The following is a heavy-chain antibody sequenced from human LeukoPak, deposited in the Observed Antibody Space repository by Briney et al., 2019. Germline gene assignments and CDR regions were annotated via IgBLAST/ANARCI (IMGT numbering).Heavy chain of an antibody. Sequence: PGGSLRLSCAASGFTFSSYAMSWVRQAPGKGLEWVSAISGSGGSTYYADSVKGRFTISRDNSKNTLYLQMSSLRVEDTAVYYCARDPPGIAASVSGGWGQGTLVTVSS. D-gene: IGHD6-13*01. J-gene: IGHJ1*01. CDR2: ISGSGGST. V-gene: IGHV3-23*01. CDR3: ARDPPGIAASVSGG. CDR1: GFTFSSYA.